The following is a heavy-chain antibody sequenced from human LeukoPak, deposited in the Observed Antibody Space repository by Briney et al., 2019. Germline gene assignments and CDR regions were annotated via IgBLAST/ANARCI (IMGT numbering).Heavy chain of an antibody. V-gene: IGHV1-2*02. Sequence: ASVKVSCKASGYTFTGYYMHWVRQAPGQGLEWMGWINPNSGGPNYAQKFQGRVTMTRDTSISTAYMELSRLRSDDTAVYYCARASVLGFGEPTARYYYYYYMDVWGKGTTVTVSS. CDR2: INPNSGGP. CDR1: GYTFTGYY. CDR3: ARASVLGFGEPTARYYYYYYMDV. J-gene: IGHJ6*03. D-gene: IGHD3-10*01.